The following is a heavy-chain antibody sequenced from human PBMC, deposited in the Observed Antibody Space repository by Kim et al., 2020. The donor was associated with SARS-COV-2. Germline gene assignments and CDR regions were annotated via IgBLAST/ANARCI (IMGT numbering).Heavy chain of an antibody. CDR3: ARGSSGSYPRAFDI. CDR2: INSDGSST. CDR1: GFTFSSYW. V-gene: IGHV3-74*01. J-gene: IGHJ3*02. Sequence: GGSLRLSCAASGFTFSSYWMHWVRQAPGKGLVWVSRINSDGSSTTYADSVKGRFTISRDNAKNTLYLQISSLRAEDTDVYYCARGSSGSYPRAFDIWGQG. D-gene: IGHD1-26*01.